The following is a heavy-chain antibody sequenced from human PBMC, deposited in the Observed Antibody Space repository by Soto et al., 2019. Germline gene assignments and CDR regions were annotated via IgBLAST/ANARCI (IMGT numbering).Heavy chain of an antibody. CDR2: LVPDFGTA. D-gene: IGHD3-10*01. Sequence: QVQLVQSGAEVKKPGSSVKVSCKASVGTFSSLAISWVRQAPGQGLEWMGGLVPDFGTANYAQKSQDRVTITADKSTTTSYMERSSLRSEDTAVYYCARSPGVVDYWGQGPLFSVSS. V-gene: IGHV1-69*06. CDR1: VGTFSSLA. J-gene: IGHJ4*02. CDR3: ARSPGVVDY.